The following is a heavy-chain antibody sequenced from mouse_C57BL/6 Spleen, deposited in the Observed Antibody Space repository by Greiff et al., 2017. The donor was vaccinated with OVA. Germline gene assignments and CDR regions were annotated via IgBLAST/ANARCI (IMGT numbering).Heavy chain of an antibody. D-gene: IGHD2-4*01. V-gene: IGHV1-81*01. CDR2: IYPRSGNT. CDR3: ARKEDYDGPYWYFDV. J-gene: IGHJ1*03. CDR1: GYTFTSYG. Sequence: VQLVESGAELARPGASVKLSCKASGYTFTSYGISWVKQRTGPGLAWIGEIYPRSGNTYYNEKFKGKATLTADKSSSTADMELRSLTSEDAAVYFCARKEDYDGPYWYFDVWGTGTTVTVSS.